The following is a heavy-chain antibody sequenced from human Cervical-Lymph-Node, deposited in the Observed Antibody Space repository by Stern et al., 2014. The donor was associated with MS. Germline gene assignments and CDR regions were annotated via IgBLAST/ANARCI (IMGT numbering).Heavy chain of an antibody. CDR2: IDLDDDQ. V-gene: IGHV2-70*04. CDR1: GFSLSTSGMR. Sequence: ESGPALVKPTQTLTLTCTFSGFSLSTSGMRVSWIRQPPGKALEWLARIDLDDDQFYSTSLKTRLTISKDTSKNQVVLTMTNMDPVDTATYYCARSPPYYEFWNDYYYFDYWGQGTLVAVSS. D-gene: IGHD3-3*01. CDR3: ARSPPYYEFWNDYYYFDY. J-gene: IGHJ4*02.